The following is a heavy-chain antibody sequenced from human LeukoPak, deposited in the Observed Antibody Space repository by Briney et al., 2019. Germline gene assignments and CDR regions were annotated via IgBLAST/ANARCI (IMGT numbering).Heavy chain of an antibody. CDR3: AKPIMGATPYDAFDI. V-gene: IGHV3-23*01. CDR2: MSGAGGRI. CDR1: GFTFSIYA. Sequence: GGSLRLSCVASGFTFSIYAMSWVRQAPGKGLEWLSIMSGAGGRIEYADSVKGRFTISRDNSKNTLYLQMNSLRAEDTAVYYCAKPIMGATPYDAFDIWGQGTMVTVSS. J-gene: IGHJ3*02. D-gene: IGHD1-26*01.